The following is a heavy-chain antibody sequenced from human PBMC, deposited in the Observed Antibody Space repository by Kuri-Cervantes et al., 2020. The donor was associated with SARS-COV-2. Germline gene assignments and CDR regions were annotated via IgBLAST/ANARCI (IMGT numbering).Heavy chain of an antibody. V-gene: IGHV1-2*02. CDR3: AGPPGGVVVITHDYGMDV. J-gene: IGHJ6*02. D-gene: IGHD3-22*01. Sequence: ASVKVSCKASGYTFTGYYMHWVRQAPGQGLEWMGWINPNSGGTNYAQKFQGRVTITADKSTSTAYMELSSLRSEDTAVYYCAGPPGGVVVITHDYGMDVWGQGTTVTVSS. CDR2: INPNSGGT. CDR1: GYTFTGYY.